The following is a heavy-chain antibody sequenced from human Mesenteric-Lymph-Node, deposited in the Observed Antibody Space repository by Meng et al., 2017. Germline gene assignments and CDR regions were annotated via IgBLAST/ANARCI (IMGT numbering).Heavy chain of an antibody. Sequence: QVQLVESGGGVVQPGRSWRLSCAASGFTFSSNGMHWVRQAPGKGLEWVAVIWNDGSNKYYADSVKGRFTISRDNSKNTLYLQMNSLRAEDTAVYYCARDLRNFDYWGQGTLVTVSS. V-gene: IGHV3-33*01. CDR3: ARDLRNFDY. CDR2: IWNDGSNK. J-gene: IGHJ4*02. CDR1: GFTFSSNG.